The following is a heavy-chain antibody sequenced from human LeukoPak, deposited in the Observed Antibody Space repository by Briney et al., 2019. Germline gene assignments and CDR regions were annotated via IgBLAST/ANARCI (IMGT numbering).Heavy chain of an antibody. CDR3: TTTAAKADNYYYAMDV. D-gene: IGHD1-26*01. CDR2: IRSKTNNYAT. V-gene: IGHV3-73*01. Sequence: PGGSLKLSCAASDFTFSGYAMNWVRQASGKGLEWVGRIRSKTNNYATVYAASVNGRFTISRDDSNNTAYLQMNSLETEDTAVYYCTTTAAKADNYYYAMDVWGKGTTVTVSS. J-gene: IGHJ6*04. CDR1: DFTFSGYA.